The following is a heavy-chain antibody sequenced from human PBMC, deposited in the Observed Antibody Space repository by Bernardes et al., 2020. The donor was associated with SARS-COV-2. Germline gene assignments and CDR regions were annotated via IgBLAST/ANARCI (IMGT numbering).Heavy chain of an antibody. D-gene: IGHD6-19*01. CDR1: GGTFSSYG. V-gene: IGHV1-69*13. CDR2: IIPIFGTA. Sequence: SETVSCKAFGGTFSSYGIIWVREAPGQGLEWMGGIIPIFGTANYAQKFQGRVTITADESTSTAYMELSSLRSEDTAVYYCARDDSSGPNYDYGMDVWGQGTTVTVSS. J-gene: IGHJ6*02. CDR3: ARDDSSGPNYDYGMDV.